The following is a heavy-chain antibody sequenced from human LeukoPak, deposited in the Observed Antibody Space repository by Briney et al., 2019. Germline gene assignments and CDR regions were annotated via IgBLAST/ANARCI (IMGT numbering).Heavy chain of an antibody. CDR1: GFTFSSYW. V-gene: IGHV3-74*01. CDR3: ARGPLIGGSKSWFDP. Sequence: PGGSLRLSCAASGFTFSSYWMHWVRQAPGKGLVWVSRINSDGSSTSYADSVKGRFTISRDNAQNTLFLQMNSLRADDTAVYYCARGPLIGGSKSWFDPWGQGTLVTVSS. CDR2: INSDGSST. J-gene: IGHJ5*02. D-gene: IGHD7-27*01.